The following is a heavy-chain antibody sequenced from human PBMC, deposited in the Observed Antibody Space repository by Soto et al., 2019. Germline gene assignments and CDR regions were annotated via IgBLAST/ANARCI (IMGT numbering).Heavy chain of an antibody. V-gene: IGHV3-30*18. D-gene: IGHD3-22*01. CDR2: ISYDGSNK. CDR1: GFTFSSYG. J-gene: IGHJ4*02. CDR3: AKNPGYYYDSTDYHFDY. Sequence: GGSLRLSCAASGFTFSSYGMHWVRQAPGKGLEWVAVISYDGSNKYYADSVKGRFTISRDNSKNTLYLQMNSLRAEDTAVYYCAKNPGYYYDSTDYHFDYWGQGTLDTVSS.